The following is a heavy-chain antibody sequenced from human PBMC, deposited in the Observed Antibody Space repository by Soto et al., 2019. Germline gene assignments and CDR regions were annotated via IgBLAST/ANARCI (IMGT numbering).Heavy chain of an antibody. J-gene: IGHJ4*02. CDR3: AKVRPSYYHGFSPFDY. D-gene: IGHD3-10*01. CDR2: ISGSGGST. CDR1: GFTFSSYA. V-gene: IGHV3-23*01. Sequence: GGSLRLCCAASGFTFSSYAMSWVRQAPGKGLEWVSAISGSGGSTYYADSVKGRFTISRDNSKNTLYLQMNSLRAEDTAVYYCAKVRPSYYHGFSPFDYWGQGTLVTGSS.